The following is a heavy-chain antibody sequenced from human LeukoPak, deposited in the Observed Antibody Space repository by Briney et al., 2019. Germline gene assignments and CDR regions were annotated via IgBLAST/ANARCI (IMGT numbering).Heavy chain of an antibody. CDR3: ARQRKTYYYGSGSYTSNWFDP. CDR2: VYPGDSDT. J-gene: IGHJ5*02. V-gene: IGHV5-51*01. D-gene: IGHD3-10*01. Sequence: GESLKISCKGSGYSFTSYWIGWGRQMPGKGLEWMGIVYPGDSDTRYSPSFQGQVTISADKSISTAYLQWSSLKASDTAMYYCARQRKTYYYGSGSYTSNWFDPWGQGTLVTVSS. CDR1: GYSFTSYW.